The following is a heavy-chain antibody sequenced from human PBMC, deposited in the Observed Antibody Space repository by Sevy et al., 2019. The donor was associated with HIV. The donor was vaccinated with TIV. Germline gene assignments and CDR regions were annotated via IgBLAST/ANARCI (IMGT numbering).Heavy chain of an antibody. CDR2: ISGSDNTI. Sequence: GGSLRLSCAAPGFTFSDYYMSWIRQAPGKGLEWLSYISGSDNTIYYADSVKGRFTISRDNTKKSLYLQMNSLRAEDTAVYYCARDHVKDGDLGDYYYFAMDVWGQGTTVTVSS. D-gene: IGHD4-17*01. CDR1: GFTFSDYY. CDR3: ARDHVKDGDLGDYYYFAMDV. J-gene: IGHJ6*02. V-gene: IGHV3-11*01.